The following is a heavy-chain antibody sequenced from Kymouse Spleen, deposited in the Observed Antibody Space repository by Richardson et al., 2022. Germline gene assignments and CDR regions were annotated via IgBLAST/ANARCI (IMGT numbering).Heavy chain of an antibody. D-gene: IGHD3-9*01. Sequence: QVQLVESGGGVVQPGRSLRLSCAASGFTFSSYGMHWVRQAPGKGLEWVAVIWYDGSNKYYADSVKGRFTISRDNSKNTLYLQMNSLRAEDTAVYYCASPYYDILTGYYDYYYYGMDVWGQGTTVTVSS. CDR1: GFTFSSYG. CDR2: IWYDGSNK. J-gene: IGHJ6*02. V-gene: IGHV3-33*01. CDR3: ASPYYDILTGYYDYYYYGMDV.